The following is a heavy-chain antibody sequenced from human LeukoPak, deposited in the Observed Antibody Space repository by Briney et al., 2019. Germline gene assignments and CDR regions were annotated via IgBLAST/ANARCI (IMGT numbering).Heavy chain of an antibody. J-gene: IGHJ6*03. CDR3: AKDAYYGSGSYYYYMDV. CDR1: GFTFSSYA. D-gene: IGHD3-10*01. CDR2: ISGSGCST. Sequence: GGSLRLSCAASGFTFSSYAMSWVRQAPGKGLEWVSAISGSGCSTYYADSVKGRFTISRDNSKNTLYMQMNSLRAEDTAVYYCAKDAYYGSGSYYYYMDVWGKGTTVTVSS. V-gene: IGHV3-23*01.